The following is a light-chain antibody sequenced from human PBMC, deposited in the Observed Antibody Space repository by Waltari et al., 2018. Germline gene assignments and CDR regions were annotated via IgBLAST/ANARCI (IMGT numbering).Light chain of an antibody. CDR1: QSVNTN. CDR2: AAS. CDR3: HQYDKWPPRYT. V-gene: IGKV3-15*01. Sequence: VVLTQSPATLSVSPGDRATLSCRASQSVNTNLAWYQQKPGQAPRLLIFAASTRATGVPVRFSGSGSGTEFTLSISSLQSEDFAVYYCHQYDKWPPRYTFGPGTRLDIK. J-gene: IGKJ2*01.